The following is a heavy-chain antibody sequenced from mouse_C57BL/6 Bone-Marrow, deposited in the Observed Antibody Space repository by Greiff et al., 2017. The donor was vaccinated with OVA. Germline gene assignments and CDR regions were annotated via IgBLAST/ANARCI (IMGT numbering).Heavy chain of an antibody. CDR1: FFHIKYYY. Sequence: VQLKQSGAELVRPGASVKGGVAAPFFHIKYYYMHWVKQRPEQGLEWIGRIDPEDGDTEYAPKFQGKATMTADTSSNTAYLQLSSLTSEDTAVYYCTKITTVVDFDYWGQGTTLTVSS. V-gene: IGHV14-1*01. CDR2: IDPEDGDT. D-gene: IGHD1-1*01. J-gene: IGHJ2*01. CDR3: TKITTVVDFDY.